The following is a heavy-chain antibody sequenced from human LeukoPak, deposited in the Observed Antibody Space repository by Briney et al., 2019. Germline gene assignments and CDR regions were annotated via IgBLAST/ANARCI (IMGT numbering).Heavy chain of an antibody. CDR3: AKDGLTGYSSGWYDY. V-gene: IGHV3-30*18. CDR1: GFTFSSYG. CDR2: ISYDGSNK. Sequence: GGSLRLSCAASGFTFSSYGMHWVRQAPGKGLEWVAVISYDGSNKYYADSVKGRFTISRDNSKNTLYLQMNSLRAEDTAVYYCAKDGLTGYSSGWYDYWGQGTLVTVSS. J-gene: IGHJ4*02. D-gene: IGHD6-19*01.